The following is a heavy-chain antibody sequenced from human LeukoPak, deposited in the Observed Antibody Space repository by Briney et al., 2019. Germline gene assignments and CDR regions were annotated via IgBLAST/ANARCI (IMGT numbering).Heavy chain of an antibody. CDR2: ISAYNGNT. D-gene: IGHD3-16*02. J-gene: IGHJ6*02. Sequence: ASVKVSCKASGYTFTSYAMNWVRQAPGQGLEWMGWISAYNGNTNYAQKLQGRVTMTTDTSTSTAYMELRSLRSDDTAVYYCSVGWGSYRYTLPYYYYGMDVWGQGTTVTVSS. CDR3: SVGWGSYRYTLPYYYYGMDV. V-gene: IGHV1-18*01. CDR1: GYTFTSYA.